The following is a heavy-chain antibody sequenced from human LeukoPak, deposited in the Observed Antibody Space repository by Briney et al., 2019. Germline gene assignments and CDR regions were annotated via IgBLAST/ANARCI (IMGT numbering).Heavy chain of an antibody. D-gene: IGHD7-27*01. V-gene: IGHV4-39*07. Sequence: SETLSLTCTVSAVSVSNSRYYWGWIRQPPGKGLEWIGSISYSGSTYSNPSLKSRVAMSLDTSKNQFSLRLNFLTSAGTAMYYCARVDRHLGIRHFFDYWGQGTLVIVSS. J-gene: IGHJ4*02. CDR1: AVSVSNSRYY. CDR2: ISYSGST. CDR3: ARVDRHLGIRHFFDY.